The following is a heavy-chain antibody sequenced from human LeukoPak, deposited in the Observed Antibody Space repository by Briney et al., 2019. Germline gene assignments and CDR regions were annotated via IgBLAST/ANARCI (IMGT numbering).Heavy chain of an antibody. Sequence: GASVKVSCKASGGTFSSYAISWVRQAPGQGLEWMGGIIPIFGTANYAQKFQGRVTITTDESTSTAYMELSSLRSEDTAVYHCATGYYGYYYYYMDVWGKGTTVTVSS. J-gene: IGHJ6*03. CDR1: GGTFSSYA. CDR3: ATGYYGYYYYYMDV. V-gene: IGHV1-69*05. CDR2: IIPIFGTA. D-gene: IGHD1-26*01.